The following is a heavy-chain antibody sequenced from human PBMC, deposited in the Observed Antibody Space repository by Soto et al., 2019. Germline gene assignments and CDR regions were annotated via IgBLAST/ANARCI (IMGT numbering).Heavy chain of an antibody. CDR2: INPNSGGT. V-gene: IGHV1-2*04. CDR3: ARGRDQYYYYGMDV. Sequence: ASVKVSCKASGYTFTSYGISWVRQAPGQGLEWMGWINPNSGGTNYAQKFQGWVTMTRDTSISTAYMELSRLRSDDTAVYYCARGRDQYYYYGMDVWGQGTTVTVSS. CDR1: GYTFTSYG. J-gene: IGHJ6*02.